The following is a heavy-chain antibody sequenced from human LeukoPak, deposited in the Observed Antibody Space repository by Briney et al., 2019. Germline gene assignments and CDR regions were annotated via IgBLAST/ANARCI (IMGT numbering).Heavy chain of an antibody. CDR2: IKTRTDGGTT. Sequence: GGSLRLSCAASGFTFSSAWMSWVRQAPGQGLEWLGRIKTRTDGGTTDYAAPVKGRFTISRDDSKDTLYLQMNSLKSDDTAVYYCANIFGGNSHRSDYWGQGTLVTVSS. CDR1: GFTFSSAW. V-gene: IGHV3-15*01. CDR3: ANIFGGNSHRSDY. D-gene: IGHD4-23*01. J-gene: IGHJ4*02.